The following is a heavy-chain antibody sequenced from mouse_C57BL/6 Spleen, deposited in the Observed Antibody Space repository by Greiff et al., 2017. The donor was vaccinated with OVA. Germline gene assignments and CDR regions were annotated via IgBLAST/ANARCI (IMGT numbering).Heavy chain of an antibody. V-gene: IGHV1-26*01. CDR1: GYTFTDYY. CDR3: ARFDEGYAMDY. J-gene: IGHJ4*01. Sequence: EVKLQQSGPELVKPGASVKISCKASGYTFTDYYMNWVKQSHGKSLEWIGDINPNNGGTSYNQKFKGKATLTVDKSSSTAYMELRSLTSEDSAVYYCARFDEGYAMDYWGQGTSVTVSS. CDR2: INPNNGGT.